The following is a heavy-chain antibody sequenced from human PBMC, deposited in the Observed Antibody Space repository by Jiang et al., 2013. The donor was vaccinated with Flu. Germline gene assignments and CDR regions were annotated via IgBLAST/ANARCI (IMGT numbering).Heavy chain of an antibody. CDR2: ISRDGSKK. V-gene: IGHV3-30-3*01. CDR3: ARDTAYYYGGGTSPNWFDP. CDR1: GFSFRDHA. J-gene: IGHJ5*02. D-gene: IGHD2-21*01. Sequence: QLVESGGGVVQPGRSLRLSCAASGFSFRDHAMHWVRQAPGKGLEWVAVISRDGSKKDNRDSVKGRFTISRDNSKNILYLQMNDLRREDTAVYYCARDTAYYYGGGTSPNWFDPWGQGTLVTVSS.